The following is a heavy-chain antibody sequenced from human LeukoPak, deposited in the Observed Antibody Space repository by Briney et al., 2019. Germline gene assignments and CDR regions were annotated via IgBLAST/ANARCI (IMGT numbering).Heavy chain of an antibody. CDR2: INSDGINT. D-gene: IGHD2-21*02. CDR1: GFTFSSYW. CDR3: ARETLGVTAFDI. Sequence: PGGSLRLSCAASGFTFSSYWMHWVRQAPGKGLVWVSRINSDGINTSHADSVKGRFTISRDNAKNTLNLQMNSLRAEDTAVYYCARETLGVTAFDIWGQGTMVTVSS. V-gene: IGHV3-74*01. J-gene: IGHJ3*02.